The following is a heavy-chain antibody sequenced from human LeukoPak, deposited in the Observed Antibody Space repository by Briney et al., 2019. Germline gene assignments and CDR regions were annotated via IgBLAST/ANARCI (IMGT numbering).Heavy chain of an antibody. CDR2: ISGSGGST. CDR3: AKSPPYSSSWYFDY. V-gene: IGHV3-23*01. CDR1: GFTFSSYA. Sequence: PGGSLRLSCAASGFTFSSYARSWVRQAPGKGLEWVSAISGSGGSTYYADSVKGRFTISRDNSKNTLYLQMNSLRAEGTAVYYCAKSPPYSSSWYFDYWGQGTLVTVSS. J-gene: IGHJ4*02. D-gene: IGHD6-13*01.